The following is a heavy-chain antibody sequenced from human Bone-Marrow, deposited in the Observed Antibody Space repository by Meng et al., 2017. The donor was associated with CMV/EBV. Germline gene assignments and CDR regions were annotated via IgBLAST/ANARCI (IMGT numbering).Heavy chain of an antibody. Sequence: GESLKISCAASGFTFSSYSMNWVRQAPGKGLEWVSSISSSSSYIYYADSVKGRFTISRDNAKNSLYLQMNSLRAEDTAVYYCARLPLRYCSSTSCYYFDYWGQRTLVTVSS. D-gene: IGHD2-2*01. J-gene: IGHJ4*02. V-gene: IGHV3-21*01. CDR2: ISSSSSYI. CDR1: GFTFSSYS. CDR3: ARLPLRYCSSTSCYYFDY.